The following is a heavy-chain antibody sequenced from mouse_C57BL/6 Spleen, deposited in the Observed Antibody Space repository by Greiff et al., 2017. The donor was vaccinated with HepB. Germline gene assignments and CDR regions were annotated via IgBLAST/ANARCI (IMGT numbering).Heavy chain of an antibody. Sequence: EVKLVESEGGLVQPGSSMKLSCTASGFTFSDYYMAWVRQVPEKGLEWVANINYDGSSTYYLDSLKSRFIISRDNAKNILYLQMSSLKSEDTATYYCARGGGSSGYVGENFDYWGQGTTLTVSS. V-gene: IGHV5-16*01. CDR2: INYDGSST. D-gene: IGHD3-2*02. CDR3: ARGGGSSGYVGENFDY. J-gene: IGHJ2*01. CDR1: GFTFSDYY.